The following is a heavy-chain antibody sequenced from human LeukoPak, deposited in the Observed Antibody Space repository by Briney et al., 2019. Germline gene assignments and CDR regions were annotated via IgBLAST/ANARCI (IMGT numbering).Heavy chain of an antibody. J-gene: IGHJ6*02. V-gene: IGHV3-30*18. Sequence: GGSLRLSCAASGFTFSSYGMHWVRQAPGKGLEWVAVISYDGSNKYYADSVKGRFTISRDNSKNTLYLQMNSLRAEDTAVYYCAKDLVAVAYYYYGMDVWGQGTTVTVSS. CDR1: GFTFSSYG. D-gene: IGHD6-19*01. CDR2: ISYDGSNK. CDR3: AKDLVAVAYYYYGMDV.